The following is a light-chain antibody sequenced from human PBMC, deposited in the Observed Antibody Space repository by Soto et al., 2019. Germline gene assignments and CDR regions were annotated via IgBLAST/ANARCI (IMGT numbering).Light chain of an antibody. Sequence: IVLTQSPGTLSLSPGDRATLSCRASQSVSGSYLAWYQQKPGLAPRLLIYGASIRATGIPDRFSGSGSGTDFTLTISRLEPEDFAVYYCQHYGSSPRTFGQGTNVEIK. CDR1: QSVSGSY. CDR2: GAS. CDR3: QHYGSSPRT. V-gene: IGKV3-20*01. J-gene: IGKJ1*01.